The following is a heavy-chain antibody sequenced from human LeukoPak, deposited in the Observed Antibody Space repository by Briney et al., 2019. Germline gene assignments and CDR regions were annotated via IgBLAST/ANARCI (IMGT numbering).Heavy chain of an antibody. D-gene: IGHD6-6*01. Sequence: SETLSLTCTVSGGSISSSSCYWGWIRQPPGKGLEWIGSIYYSGSTYYNPSPKSRVTISVDTSKNQFSLKLSSVTAADTAVYYCARGVYSSLTAVRDFDIWGQGTMVTVSS. CDR1: GGSISSSSCY. J-gene: IGHJ3*02. V-gene: IGHV4-39*01. CDR2: IYYSGST. CDR3: ARGVYSSLTAVRDFDI.